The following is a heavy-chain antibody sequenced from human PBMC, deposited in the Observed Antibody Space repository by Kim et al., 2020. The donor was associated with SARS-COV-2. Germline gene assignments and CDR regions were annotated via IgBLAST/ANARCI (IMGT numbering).Heavy chain of an antibody. Sequence: RYSPSFQGQVTISADKSISTAYLQWSSLKASDTAMYYCARWIVGANLPDYWGQGTLVTVSS. J-gene: IGHJ4*02. D-gene: IGHD1-26*01. CDR3: ARWIVGANLPDY. V-gene: IGHV5-51*01.